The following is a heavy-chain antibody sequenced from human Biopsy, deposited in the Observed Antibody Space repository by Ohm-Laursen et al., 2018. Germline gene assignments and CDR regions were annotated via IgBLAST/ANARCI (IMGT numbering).Heavy chain of an antibody. Sequence: GTLSLTCTVSGDSISSYYWSWIRQPPGKGLEWIGYVYYTGYTSYNASLKSRVTISVDTSRNHFSLRLSSLTAADTAVYYCARGSNDFGGLYFPRWGQGTLLTVSS. CDR3: ARGSNDFGGLYFPR. CDR1: GDSISSYY. CDR2: VYYTGYT. J-gene: IGHJ4*02. V-gene: IGHV4-59*01. D-gene: IGHD4-23*01.